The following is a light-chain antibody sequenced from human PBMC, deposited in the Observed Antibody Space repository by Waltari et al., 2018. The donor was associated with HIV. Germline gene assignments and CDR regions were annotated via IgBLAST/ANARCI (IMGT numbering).Light chain of an antibody. CDR3: QQYGSSSWT. CDR2: GAS. V-gene: IGKV3-20*01. CDR1: QSVSSSY. Sequence: PGERATLSCRASQSVSSSYLAWYQQKPGQAPRLLIYGASSRATGIPDRFSGSGSGTDFTLTISRLEPEDFAVYYCQQYGSSSWTFGQGTKVEIK. J-gene: IGKJ1*01.